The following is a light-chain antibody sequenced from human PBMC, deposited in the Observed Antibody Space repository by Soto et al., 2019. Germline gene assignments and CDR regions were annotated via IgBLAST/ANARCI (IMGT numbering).Light chain of an antibody. Sequence: EIVMTQSPATLSVSPGERATLSCRDSQSVSSNLAWYQQKPGQTPRLLIYGASTRATGIPARFSGSGSGTEFTLTISSLQSEYFAVYYCQQYNNWPPWTFGQGTKVEIK. CDR3: QQYNNWPPWT. V-gene: IGKV3-15*01. J-gene: IGKJ1*01. CDR2: GAS. CDR1: QSVSSN.